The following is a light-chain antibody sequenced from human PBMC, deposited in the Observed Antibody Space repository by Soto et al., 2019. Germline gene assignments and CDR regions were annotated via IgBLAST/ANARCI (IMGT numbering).Light chain of an antibody. CDR1: QAIRTR. V-gene: IGKV1-12*01. Sequence: DIQVTQSPSSVSASVGDSVTITCRASQAIRTRLAWYQQKPGKAPKVLIYAASTLEAGVPLRFSGSGYGTDFTLTISGLQPEDFATYYCQQANSFPLSFGQGTRLEIK. CDR2: AAS. J-gene: IGKJ5*01. CDR3: QQANSFPLS.